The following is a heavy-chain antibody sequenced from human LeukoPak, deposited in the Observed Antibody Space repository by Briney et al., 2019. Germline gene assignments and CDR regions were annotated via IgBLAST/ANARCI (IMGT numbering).Heavy chain of an antibody. D-gene: IGHD3-3*01. J-gene: IGHJ5*02. CDR3: ARGILS. Sequence: SETLSLTCTVSGGSISSGNYCWNWIRQHPGKGLEWIGCISYSGRTNYNPSLKSRVTISADTSKSQFSLNLSSVTVADTVLYYCARGILSWGQGTLVTVSS. V-gene: IGHV4-30-4*01. CDR1: GGSISSGNYC. CDR2: ISYSGRT.